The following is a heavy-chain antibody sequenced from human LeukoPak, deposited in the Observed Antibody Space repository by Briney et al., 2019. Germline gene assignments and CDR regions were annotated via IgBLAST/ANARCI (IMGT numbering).Heavy chain of an antibody. CDR1: GYTFTNYG. D-gene: IGHD3-22*01. Sequence: EASVKVSCKASGYTFTNYGISWVRQAPGQGLEWMGRISAYNGNTNCLQNLQGRVTMTTDTSTSSAYMELRSLRSDDTAVYYCARSGPDYYDSSGYLSWGQGTLVTVSS. CDR2: ISAYNGNT. V-gene: IGHV1-18*01. CDR3: ARSGPDYYDSSGYLS. J-gene: IGHJ5*02.